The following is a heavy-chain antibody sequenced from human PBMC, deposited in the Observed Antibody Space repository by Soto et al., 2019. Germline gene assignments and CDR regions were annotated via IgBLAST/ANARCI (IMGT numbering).Heavy chain of an antibody. CDR2: INPNSGGT. J-gene: IGHJ4*02. D-gene: IGHD6-6*01. CDR1: GYTFTGYY. V-gene: IGHV1-2*04. Sequence: ASVKVSCKASGYTFTGYYMHWVRQAPGQGLEWMGWINPNSGGTNYAQKFQGWVTMTRDTSISTAYMELSRLRSDDTAVYYCARGGIAARPPLHFDYWGQGTLVTVSS. CDR3: ARGGIAARPPLHFDY.